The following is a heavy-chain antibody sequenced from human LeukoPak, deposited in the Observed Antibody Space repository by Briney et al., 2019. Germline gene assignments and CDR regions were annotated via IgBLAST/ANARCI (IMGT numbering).Heavy chain of an antibody. CDR2: INAGNGNT. V-gene: IGHV1-3*01. Sequence: ASVKVSCKASGYTFTSYAMHWVRQAPGQRLEWMGWINAGNGNTKYSQKFQGRVTITRDTSATTAYMELSSLRSEDTAVYYCATFSWLLFAFDIWGQGTMVTVSS. D-gene: IGHD3-3*01. CDR3: ATFSWLLFAFDI. J-gene: IGHJ3*02. CDR1: GYTFTSYA.